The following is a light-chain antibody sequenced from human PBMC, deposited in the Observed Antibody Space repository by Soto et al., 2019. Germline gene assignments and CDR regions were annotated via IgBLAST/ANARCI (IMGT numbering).Light chain of an antibody. Sequence: EIVMTQSLATLSVSPGERATLSCRASQSVSVNLAWYQQKPGQPPRLLIYGASTRATGIPARFSGSGSGTEFTLTINSLQSEDFAVYYCQQDNNWPPLTFGGGTKVEIK. V-gene: IGKV3-15*01. CDR2: GAS. CDR3: QQDNNWPPLT. J-gene: IGKJ4*01. CDR1: QSVSVN.